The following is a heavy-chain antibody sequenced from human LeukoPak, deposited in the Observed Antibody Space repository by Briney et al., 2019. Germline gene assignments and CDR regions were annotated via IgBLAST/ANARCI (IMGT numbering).Heavy chain of an antibody. D-gene: IGHD6-13*01. CDR2: IYRGGSI. CDR1: GFTVGSNY. Sequence: GGSLRLSCVASGFTVGSNYMSWVRQAPGKGLEWVSVIYRGGSIYYADSVKGRFIISRDNSKNTLYPQMNSLRAEDTAIYYCARDRVYSEYGMDVWGQGTTVTVSS. J-gene: IGHJ6*02. CDR3: ARDRVYSEYGMDV. V-gene: IGHV3-53*01.